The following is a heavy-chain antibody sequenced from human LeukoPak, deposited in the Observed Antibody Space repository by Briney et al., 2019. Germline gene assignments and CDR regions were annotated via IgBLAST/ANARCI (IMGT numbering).Heavy chain of an antibody. CDR3: ALNRGGLSY. Sequence: GASVKVSCKASGYTFTSHEIIWVRQATGQGLEWMGWMNPDSGHAASAQKIQGRVTLTTLNSINTAYMQLSSLTSEDTAVYYCALNRGGLSYWGQGALVTVSS. J-gene: IGHJ4*02. CDR2: MNPDSGHA. CDR1: GYTFTSHE. D-gene: IGHD3-10*01. V-gene: IGHV1-8*01.